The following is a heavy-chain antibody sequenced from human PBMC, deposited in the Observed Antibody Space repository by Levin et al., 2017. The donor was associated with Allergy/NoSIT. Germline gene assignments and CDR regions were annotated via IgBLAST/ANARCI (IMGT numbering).Heavy chain of an antibody. CDR2: ISYDGSNK. CDR1: XXXXXXXX. Sequence: GGSLRLSCAXXXXXXXXXXVKRVQQAPGKGLEWVAVISYDGSNKYYADSVKGRFTISRDNSKNTLYLQMNSLRAEDTAVYYCARDPAYCSSTSCYWNNLDYWGQGTLVTVSS. CDR3: ARDPAYCSSTSCYWNNLDY. V-gene: IGHV3-30*04. J-gene: IGHJ4*02. D-gene: IGHD2-2*01.